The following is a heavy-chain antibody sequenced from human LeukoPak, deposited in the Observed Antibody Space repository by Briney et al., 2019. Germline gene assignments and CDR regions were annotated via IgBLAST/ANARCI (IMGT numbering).Heavy chain of an antibody. CDR1: GFTFDDYA. CDR3: AKDIEGLSTTDYYGMDV. D-gene: IGHD1-1*01. CDR2: ISWNSGSI. V-gene: IGHV3-9*01. Sequence: GGSLRLSCAASGFTFDDYAMHWVRQAPGKGLEWVSGISWNSGSIGYADSVKGRFTISRDNAKNSLYLQMNSLRAEDTALYYCAKDIEGLSTTDYYGMDVWGQGTTVTVSS. J-gene: IGHJ6*02.